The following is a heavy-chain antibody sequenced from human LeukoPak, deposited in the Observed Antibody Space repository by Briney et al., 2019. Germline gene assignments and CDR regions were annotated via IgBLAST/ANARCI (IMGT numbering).Heavy chain of an antibody. D-gene: IGHD3-22*01. CDR2: ISSSSSYI. V-gene: IGHV3-21*01. J-gene: IGHJ4*02. Sequence: GGSLRLSCAASGFTFSSYSMNWVRQAPGKGLEWVSSISSSSSYIYYADSVKGRFTISRDNAKNSLYLQMNSLRAEDTAVYYCARARFQYDSSGYLGYWGQGTLVTVSS. CDR1: GFTFSSYS. CDR3: ARARFQYDSSGYLGY.